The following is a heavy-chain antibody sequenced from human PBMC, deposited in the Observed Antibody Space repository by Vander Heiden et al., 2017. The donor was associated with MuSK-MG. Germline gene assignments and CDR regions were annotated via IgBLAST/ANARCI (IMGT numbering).Heavy chain of an antibody. D-gene: IGHD3-22*01. J-gene: IGHJ5*01. Sequence: QVTLKESGPAVVKPTQSLTLTCTFSGFSLNIGGMRVSWIRQAPGKALECLAHIDWDDDTLSTTSLRSIFAISNDTSKNQVVCSTTNLDGAATTTTYCARHGVVYYDAGTHHYIDNW. CDR2: IDWDDDT. V-gene: IGHV2-70*04. CDR1: GFSLNIGGMR. CDR3: ARHGVVYYDAGTHHYIDNW.